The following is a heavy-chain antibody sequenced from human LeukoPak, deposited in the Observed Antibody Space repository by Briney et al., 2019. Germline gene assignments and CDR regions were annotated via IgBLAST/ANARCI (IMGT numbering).Heavy chain of an antibody. CDR1: GFTFSSAW. CDR3: TRDYSYAMAV. V-gene: IGHV3-74*01. Sequence: PGGSLRLSCAASGFTFSSAWMHWVRQTPGKGLVWVSRINSDGSSTNYADSVKGRFTISRDNAKNIANLQMNSLRAEDAAIYYCTRDYSYAMAVWGQGTTVTVSS. CDR2: INSDGSST. J-gene: IGHJ6*02. D-gene: IGHD2-21*01.